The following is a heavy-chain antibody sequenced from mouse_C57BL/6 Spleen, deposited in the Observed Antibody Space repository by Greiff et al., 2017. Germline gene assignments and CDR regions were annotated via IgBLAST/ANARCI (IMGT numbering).Heavy chain of an antibody. V-gene: IGHV1-15*01. CDR2: IDPETGGT. D-gene: IGHD2-4*01. CDR3: TRENYDYDVTWFAY. J-gene: IGHJ3*01. CDR1: GYTFTDYE. Sequence: QVQLQQSGAELVRPGASVTLSCKASGYTFTDYEMHWVKQTPVHGLEWIGAIDPETGGTAYNQKFKGKAILTADKSSSTAYMELRSLTSEDSAVYYCTRENYDYDVTWFAYWGQGTLVTVSA.